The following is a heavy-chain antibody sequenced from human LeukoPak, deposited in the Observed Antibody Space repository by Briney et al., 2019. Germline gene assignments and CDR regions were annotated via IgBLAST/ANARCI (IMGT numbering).Heavy chain of an antibody. CDR3: ARDAYQGSSWSNWFDS. D-gene: IGHD6-13*01. V-gene: IGHV1-18*01. CDR1: GYTFNTNG. Sequence: ASVKVSCKASGYTFNTNGLNWVRQAPGQGLEWMGWINANTGSTNYAQIFQGRVTMTTDTSTSTAYMELTSLTSDDTAIYYCARDAYQGSSWSNWFDSWGQGTLVIVSS. CDR2: INANTGST. J-gene: IGHJ5*01.